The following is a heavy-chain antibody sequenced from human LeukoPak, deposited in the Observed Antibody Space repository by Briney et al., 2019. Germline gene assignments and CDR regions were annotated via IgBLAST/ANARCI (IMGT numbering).Heavy chain of an antibody. J-gene: IGHJ4*02. D-gene: IGHD6-19*01. V-gene: IGHV1-8*03. Sequence: ASVKVSCKASGYTFTSYDINWVRQATGQGLAWMGWMNPNSGNTGYAQKFQGRVTITRNTSISTAYMELSSLRSDDTAVYYCARVVAGLFFYDYWGQGTLVTVSS. CDR1: GYTFTSYD. CDR3: ARVVAGLFFYDY. CDR2: MNPNSGNT.